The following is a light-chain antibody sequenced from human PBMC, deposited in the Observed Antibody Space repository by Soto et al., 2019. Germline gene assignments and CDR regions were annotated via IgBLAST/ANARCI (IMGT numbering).Light chain of an antibody. CDR1: QSVSSN. CDR3: QQYNNWPRT. CDR2: GAS. V-gene: IGKV3-15*01. J-gene: IGKJ4*01. Sequence: EVVMSKSPATLSVSPGERATLSCRASQSVSSNLAWYQQKPGQAPRLLIYGASTRATGIPARFSGSGSGTEFTLTISSLQSEDFAVYYCQQYNNWPRTFGGGTKVDIK.